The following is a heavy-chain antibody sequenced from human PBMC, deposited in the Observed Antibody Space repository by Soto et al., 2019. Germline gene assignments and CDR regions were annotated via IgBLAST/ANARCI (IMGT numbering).Heavy chain of an antibody. CDR3: ARVPGP. CDR2: IYHSGST. V-gene: IGHV4-30-2*01. CDR1: GGSISSGGYS. J-gene: IGHJ5*02. Sequence: LQLQESGSGLVKPSQTLSLTCAVSGGSISSGGYSWSWIRQPPGQGLEWIGYIYHSGSTYYNPSLKRRVTTPVDRSKNQFSLKLSSVTVADTAVYYCARVPGPWGQGTLVTVSS.